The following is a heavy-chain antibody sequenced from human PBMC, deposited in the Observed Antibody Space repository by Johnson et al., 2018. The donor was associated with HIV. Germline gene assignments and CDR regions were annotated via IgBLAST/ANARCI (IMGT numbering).Heavy chain of an antibody. J-gene: IGHJ3*01. CDR3: ARATYYYDPSGYLTRPRAFDV. V-gene: IGHV3-7*03. CDR2: INQDGSEK. CDR1: GFTFSSYF. Sequence: VQLVESGGGLVQPGGSLRLSCAASGFTFSSYFMSWVRQAPGKGLEWVANINQDGSEKYYVDSVKGRFTISRDNAKNSLYLQMNSLRVEDTALYYCARATYYYDPSGYLTRPRAFDVWGQGTMVTVSS. D-gene: IGHD3-22*01.